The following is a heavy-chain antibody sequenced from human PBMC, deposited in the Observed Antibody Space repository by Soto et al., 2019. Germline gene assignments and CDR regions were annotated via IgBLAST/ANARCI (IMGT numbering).Heavy chain of an antibody. J-gene: IGHJ5*02. Sequence: QVQLMQSGAEVKKPGASVKVSCKASGYTFPNYGISWVRQAPGQGLEWMGWINGYNGYTNYAQKFQGIVTMATDTATNTAYMELKSLISDDTAIYYCARDGDEESNFDPWGQGTLVTVSS. CDR2: INGYNGYT. D-gene: IGHD4-17*01. CDR3: ARDGDEESNFDP. CDR1: GYTFPNYG. V-gene: IGHV1-18*01.